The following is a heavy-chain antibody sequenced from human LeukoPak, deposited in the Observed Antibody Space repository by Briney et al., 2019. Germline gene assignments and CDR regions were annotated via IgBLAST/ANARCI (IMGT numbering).Heavy chain of an antibody. CDR2: ITSSSSYI. D-gene: IGHD6-19*01. CDR3: AREMLAAVAAQS. J-gene: IGHJ5*02. V-gene: IGHV3-21*01. CDR1: GFTFSSYS. Sequence: GGSLRLSCAAFGFTFSSYSMNWVRQAPGKGLEWVSSITSSSSYIYYADSVKGRFTISRDNAKNSLYLQMNSLRAEDTAVYYCAREMLAAVAAQSWGQGTLVTVSS.